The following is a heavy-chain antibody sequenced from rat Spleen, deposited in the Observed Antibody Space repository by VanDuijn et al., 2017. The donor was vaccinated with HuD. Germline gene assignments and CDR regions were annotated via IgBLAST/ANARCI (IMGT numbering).Heavy chain of an antibody. Sequence: QVQLKESGPGLVQSSQTLSLICTVSGFSLISHSVHWVRQSPGKGLEWMGGIWGDGSTDYNSALKSRLSISRDTSKSQVFLKMNSLQTDDTAIYFCTRSPTMMVLITTYFDYWGQGVMVTVSS. CDR1: GFSLISHS. V-gene: IGHV2-1*01. D-gene: IGHD1-12*02. CDR3: TRSPTMMVLITTYFDY. J-gene: IGHJ2*01. CDR2: IWGDGST.